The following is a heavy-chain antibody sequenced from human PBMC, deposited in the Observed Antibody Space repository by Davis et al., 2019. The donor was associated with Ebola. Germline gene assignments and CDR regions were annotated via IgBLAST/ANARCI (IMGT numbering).Heavy chain of an antibody. D-gene: IGHD3-3*02. CDR2: ILPIFGIT. V-gene: IGHV1-69*13. CDR1: GGTFSNYA. CDR3: ARSSGGSISIKNWFDI. J-gene: IGHJ5*02. Sequence: SVKVSCNASGGTFSNYALTWVRQAPGQGLEWMGGILPIFGITDYAQNFQGRVTITADESTRTAYMELSRLRSDDTAMYYCARSSGGSISIKNWFDIWGQGTLVTVSS.